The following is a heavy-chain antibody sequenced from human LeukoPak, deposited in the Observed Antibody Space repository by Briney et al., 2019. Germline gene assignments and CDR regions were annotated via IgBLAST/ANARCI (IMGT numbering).Heavy chain of an antibody. CDR3: ARAPEAVVVTAIYFQH. Sequence: GESLKISCKGSGYSFTSYWIGWVRQMPGKGLEWMGIIYPGDSDTRYSPSFQSQVTISADKSISTAYLQWSSLKASDTAMYYCARAPEAVVVTAIYFQHWGQGTLVTVSS. D-gene: IGHD2-21*02. V-gene: IGHV5-51*01. J-gene: IGHJ1*01. CDR1: GYSFTSYW. CDR2: IYPGDSDT.